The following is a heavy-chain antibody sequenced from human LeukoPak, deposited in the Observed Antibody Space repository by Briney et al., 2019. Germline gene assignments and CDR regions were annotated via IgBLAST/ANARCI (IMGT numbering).Heavy chain of an antibody. V-gene: IGHV3-48*01. D-gene: IGHD1-26*01. J-gene: IGHJ3*02. Sequence: TGGSLRLSCAASGFTFSSYAMSWVRQAPGKGLEWVSYISSSSSTIYYADSVKGRFTISRDNAKNSLYLQMNSLRAEDTAVYYCARTSGSYREAFDIWGQGTMVTVSS. CDR2: ISSSSSTI. CDR1: GFTFSSYA. CDR3: ARTSGSYREAFDI.